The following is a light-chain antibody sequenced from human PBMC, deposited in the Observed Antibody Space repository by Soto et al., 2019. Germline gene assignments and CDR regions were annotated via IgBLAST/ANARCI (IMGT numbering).Light chain of an antibody. Sequence: ESALRQSPVTLSLSQGERATVSCRASETVATNLAWYQQKPRQAPRLLIYGASTRAAGVPPRFSGSGSGTDFTLTISSLVPEDFAVYYCQQRSNWPPITFGQGTLLEI. CDR1: ETVATN. CDR2: GAS. V-gene: IGKV3-11*01. CDR3: QQRSNWPPIT. J-gene: IGKJ5*01.